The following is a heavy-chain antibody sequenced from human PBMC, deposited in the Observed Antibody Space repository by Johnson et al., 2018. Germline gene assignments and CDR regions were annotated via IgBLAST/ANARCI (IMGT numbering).Heavy chain of an antibody. Sequence: QVQLVQSGGGVVQPGRSLRLSCAASGFIFSSFAMHWVRQAPGKGLECVAVLSYDGSSNYYADPVKGRFTISRGNSKNTLYLQMNSLGAEDTAVYYCAGLHRYSSGGDAFDIWGQGTMVTVSS. V-gene: IGHV3-30-3*01. CDR2: LSYDGSSN. J-gene: IGHJ3*02. CDR1: GFIFSSFA. D-gene: IGHD6-19*01. CDR3: AGLHRYSSGGDAFDI.